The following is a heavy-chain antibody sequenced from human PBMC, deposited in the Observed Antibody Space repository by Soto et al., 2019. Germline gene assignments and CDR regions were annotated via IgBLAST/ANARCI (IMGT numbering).Heavy chain of an antibody. V-gene: IGHV1-18*01. CDR1: GYTFTSYG. D-gene: IGHD3-3*01. J-gene: IGHJ6*02. CDR2: ISAYNGNT. Sequence: ASVKVSCKASGYTFTSYGINWVRQAPGQGLEWMGWISAYNGNTNYAQKLQGRVTMTTDTSTSTAYMELRSLRSDDTAVYYCARDRSGVHYDFWREFARDYYYYYGMDVWGQGTTVTVSS. CDR3: ARDRSGVHYDFWREFARDYYYYYGMDV.